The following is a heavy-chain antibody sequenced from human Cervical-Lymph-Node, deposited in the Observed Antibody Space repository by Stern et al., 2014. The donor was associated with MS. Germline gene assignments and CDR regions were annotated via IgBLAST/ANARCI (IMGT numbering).Heavy chain of an antibody. D-gene: IGHD6-13*01. CDR1: GYTFTDYY. CDR3: ARNRALYSNTFDFDY. Sequence: VQLVESGAEVKKPGASVKVSCTASGYTFTDYYMHWVRQAPGQGLEWMGWINPNSGGSNYAQKFQGRVTMTRDTSISTAYMELSSLRSDDTAIYYCARNRALYSNTFDFDYWGQGTLVTVSS. J-gene: IGHJ4*02. V-gene: IGHV1-2*02. CDR2: INPNSGGS.